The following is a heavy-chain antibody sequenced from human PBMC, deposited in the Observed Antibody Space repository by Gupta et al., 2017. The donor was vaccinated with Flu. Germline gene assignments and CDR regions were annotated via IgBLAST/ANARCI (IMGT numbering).Heavy chain of an antibody. D-gene: IGHD6-13*01. Sequence: EVQLVESGGGLVQPGRSLRLSCAASGFTFDDYAMHWVRQAPGKGLEWVSGISWNSGSIGYADSVKGRFTISRDNAKNSLYLQMNSLRAEDTALYYGAKDMVAAAGTRYYYYYYGMDVWGQGTTVTVSS. CDR1: GFTFDDYA. CDR3: AKDMVAAAGTRYYYYYYGMDV. V-gene: IGHV3-9*01. CDR2: ISWNSGSI. J-gene: IGHJ6*02.